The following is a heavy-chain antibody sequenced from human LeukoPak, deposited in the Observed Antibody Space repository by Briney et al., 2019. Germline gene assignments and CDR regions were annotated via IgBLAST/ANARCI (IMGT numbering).Heavy chain of an antibody. CDR3: ARHVEIAVAGPIDY. Sequence: PSETLSLTCTVSGGSISSSRDYRGWIRQPPGKGLEWIGSIYYSGSTYYNPSLKSRVTISVDASKNQFSLKLSSVTAADTAVYYCARHVEIAVAGPIDYWGQGTLVTVSS. CDR1: GGSISSSRDY. CDR2: IYYSGST. V-gene: IGHV4-39*01. D-gene: IGHD6-19*01. J-gene: IGHJ4*02.